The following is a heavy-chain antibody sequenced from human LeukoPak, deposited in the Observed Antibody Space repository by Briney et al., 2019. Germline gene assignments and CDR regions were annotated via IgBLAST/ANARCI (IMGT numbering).Heavy chain of an antibody. Sequence: EASVKVSCKTSGYSFTSYNLHWVRQAPGQRLGWMGIIKPSGDNTNNAQKFQGRVTMTSDTSTSTVYMELSSLKSEDTAVYYCARVSDGYNDAYDFWGQGTMVTVTS. D-gene: IGHD5-24*01. V-gene: IGHV1-46*01. CDR2: IKPSGDNT. CDR1: GYSFTSYN. CDR3: ARVSDGYNDAYDF. J-gene: IGHJ3*01.